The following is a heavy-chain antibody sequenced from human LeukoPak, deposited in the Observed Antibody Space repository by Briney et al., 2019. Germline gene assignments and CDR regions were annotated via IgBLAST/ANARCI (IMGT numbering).Heavy chain of an antibody. D-gene: IGHD6-19*01. V-gene: IGHV4-34*01. CDR1: GGSFSGYH. Sequence: PSETLSLTCGVYGGSFSGYHWNWIRQPPGEGLEWIGEINHSGSINYNPSLKSRVTISVDTSKKQFSLRLSSVTAADTAVYFCARGVRIAVADPHLDYWGQGTLVTVSS. CDR2: INHSGSI. J-gene: IGHJ4*02. CDR3: ARGVRIAVADPHLDY.